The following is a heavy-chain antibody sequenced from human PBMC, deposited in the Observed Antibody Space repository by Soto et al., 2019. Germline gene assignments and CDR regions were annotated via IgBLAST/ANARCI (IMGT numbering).Heavy chain of an antibody. V-gene: IGHV4-30-4*01. D-gene: IGHD5-18*01. CDR2: IYYSGST. CDR3: ARGYTDMFND. J-gene: IGHJ4*02. Sequence: PSETLSLTCTVSGGSISSGDYYWSSIRQPPGKGLTWIVYIYYSGSTYYHPSLKSRVTISVDTSKNQFSLKMSSVTASDTAVYYCARGYTDMFNDWGQGTLVTVSS. CDR1: GGSISSGDYY.